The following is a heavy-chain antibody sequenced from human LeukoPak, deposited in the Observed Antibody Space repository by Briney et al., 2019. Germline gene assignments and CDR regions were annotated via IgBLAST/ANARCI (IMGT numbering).Heavy chain of an antibody. CDR3: ARACGGGSCRRNWFDP. V-gene: IGHV1-69*01. Sequence: SVKVSCKASGGTFSSYTISWVRQAPGQGLEWMAGIIPIFGTANYAQKFQGRVTITADESTSTAYMELSSLRSEDTAVYYCARACGGGSCRRNWFDPWGQGTLVTVSS. D-gene: IGHD2-15*01. CDR1: GGTFSSYT. J-gene: IGHJ5*02. CDR2: IIPIFGTA.